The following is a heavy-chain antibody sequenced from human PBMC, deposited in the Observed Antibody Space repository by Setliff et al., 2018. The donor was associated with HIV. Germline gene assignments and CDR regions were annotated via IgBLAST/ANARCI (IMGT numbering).Heavy chain of an antibody. V-gene: IGHV3-48*03. CDR1: GFTFSNYE. CDR3: ARGNSGSLSSHWFDP. D-gene: IGHD1-26*01. Sequence: GGSLRLSCAASGFTFSNYEMSCVRQAPGKGPEWVSYITGSGDTIYYADSVKGRFTISRDNAKNSLYLQMNSLRAEDTALYHCARGNSGSLSSHWFDPWGQGTTVTVSS. J-gene: IGHJ5*01. CDR2: ITGSGDTI.